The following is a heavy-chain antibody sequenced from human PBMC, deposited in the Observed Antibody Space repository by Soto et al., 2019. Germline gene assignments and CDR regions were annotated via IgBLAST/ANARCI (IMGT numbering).Heavy chain of an antibody. CDR1: GFTFSSYA. Sequence: GGSLRLSCAASGFTFSSYAMSWVRQAPGKGLEWVSAISGSGGSTYYADSVKGRFTISRDNSKNTLYLQMNSLRAEDTAVYYCAKAPGILTAYYYYYYMDVWGNGTTVTVSS. CDR2: ISGSGGST. CDR3: AKAPGILTAYYYYYYMDV. J-gene: IGHJ6*03. V-gene: IGHV3-23*01. D-gene: IGHD3-9*01.